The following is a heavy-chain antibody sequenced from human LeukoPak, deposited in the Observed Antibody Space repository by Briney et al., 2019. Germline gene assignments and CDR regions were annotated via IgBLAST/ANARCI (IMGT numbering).Heavy chain of an antibody. V-gene: IGHV4-59*01. CDR2: IYYSGST. CDR1: GDSISSYY. CDR3: ARGPDCTNGVCYGGAFDY. Sequence: KPSETLSLTCTVSGDSISSYYWSWIRQPPGKGLEWIGYIYYSGSTSYNPSLKSRVTISVDTSKNQFSLKLSSVTAADTAVYYCARGPDCTNGVCYGGAFDYWGQGTLVTVSS. J-gene: IGHJ4*02. D-gene: IGHD2-8*01.